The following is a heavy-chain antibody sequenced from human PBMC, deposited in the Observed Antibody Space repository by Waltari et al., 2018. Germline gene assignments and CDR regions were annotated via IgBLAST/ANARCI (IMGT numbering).Heavy chain of an antibody. CDR3: ARGVTTAGWFDP. J-gene: IGHJ5*02. CDR1: GFTVRSNY. D-gene: IGHD4-4*01. Sequence: EVQLVETGGGLIQHGGSLRLSCAASGFTVRSNYMSWVRQAPGKGLEWVSVIYSGGSTYYADSVKGRFTISRDNSKNTLYLQMNSLRAEDTAVYYCARGVTTAGWFDPWGQGTLVTVSS. CDR2: IYSGGST. V-gene: IGHV3-53*02.